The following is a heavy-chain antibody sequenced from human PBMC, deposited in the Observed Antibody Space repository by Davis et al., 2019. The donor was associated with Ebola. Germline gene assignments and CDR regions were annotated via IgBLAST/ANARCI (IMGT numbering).Heavy chain of an antibody. CDR1: GGSISSGGYY. CDR3: ASIAVAGTSFFDY. Sequence: MPSETLSLTCSVAGGSISSGGYYWNWIRQHPGEGLEWIGIIYYSGTTHYNPSLKSRVIISRDTSKNQFSLKLSSVTAADTAVYYCASIAVAGTSFFDYWGQGTLVTVSS. J-gene: IGHJ4*02. D-gene: IGHD6-19*01. CDR2: IYYSGTT. V-gene: IGHV4-31*03.